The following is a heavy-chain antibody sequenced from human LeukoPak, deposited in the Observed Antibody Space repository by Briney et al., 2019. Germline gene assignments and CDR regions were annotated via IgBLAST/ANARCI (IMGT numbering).Heavy chain of an antibody. CDR2: ISYDGSNK. Sequence: GGSLRLSCAASGFTLSSYAMHWVRQAPGKGLEWVAIISYDGSNKYYADSVKGRFTISRDNSKNTLYLQMNSLRAEDTAVYYCAKGTWQQLGWFDPWGQGTLVTVSS. J-gene: IGHJ5*02. V-gene: IGHV3-30-3*01. CDR3: AKGTWQQLGWFDP. D-gene: IGHD6-13*01. CDR1: GFTLSSYA.